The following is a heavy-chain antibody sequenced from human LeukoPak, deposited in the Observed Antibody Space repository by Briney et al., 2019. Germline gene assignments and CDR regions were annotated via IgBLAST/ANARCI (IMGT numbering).Heavy chain of an antibody. J-gene: IGHJ4*02. V-gene: IGHV3-23*01. D-gene: IGHD6-19*01. Sequence: GGSLRLSCAASGFTFSSYGMSWVRQAPGKGLEWVSAISGSGGSTYYADSVKGRFTISRDNSKNTLYLQMNSLRAEDTAVYYCATNQLYIAVAGTPFDYWGQGTLVTVSS. CDR3: ATNQLYIAVAGTPFDY. CDR1: GFTFSSYG. CDR2: ISGSGGST.